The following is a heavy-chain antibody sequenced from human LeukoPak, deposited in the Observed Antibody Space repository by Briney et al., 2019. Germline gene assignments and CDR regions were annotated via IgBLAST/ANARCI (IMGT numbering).Heavy chain of an antibody. D-gene: IGHD5/OR15-5a*01. Sequence: SETLSLTCTVSGDSISSTTYSWTWIRQPPGKGLEWIATINYSGSTYYNVSLRSRLTTSIDTSNNQFSLNLRSVTAADTAAYYCAVYSVSSGRFDPWGQGTRVTVSS. J-gene: IGHJ5*02. CDR2: INYSGST. CDR3: AVYSVSSGRFDP. CDR1: GDSISSTTYS. V-gene: IGHV4-39*01.